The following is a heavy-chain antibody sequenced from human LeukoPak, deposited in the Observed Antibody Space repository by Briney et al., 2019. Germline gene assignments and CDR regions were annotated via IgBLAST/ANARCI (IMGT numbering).Heavy chain of an antibody. Sequence: SETLSLTCTVSGGSISSYYWSWIRQPPGKGLEWIGYIYYSGSTNYNPSLKSRVTISVDTSKNQFSLKLSFVTAADTAVYYCARHPYSGYDSYYYGMDVWGQGTTVTVSS. D-gene: IGHD5-12*01. CDR3: ARHPYSGYDSYYYGMDV. V-gene: IGHV4-59*08. CDR2: IYYSGST. J-gene: IGHJ6*02. CDR1: GGSISSYY.